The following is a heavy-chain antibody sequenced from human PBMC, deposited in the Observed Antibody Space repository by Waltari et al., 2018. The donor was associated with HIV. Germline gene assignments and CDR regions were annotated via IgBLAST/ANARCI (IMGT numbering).Heavy chain of an antibody. CDR1: GFTISDNY. D-gene: IGHD1-26*01. CDR2: IYSGGST. CDR3: ARDPRSSGYYGMDV. V-gene: IGHV3-53*01. J-gene: IGHJ6*02. Sequence: VQLVESGGGLIEPGGSLRLSCAASGFTISDNYMSWVRQAPGKGLEWVSVIYSGGSTYYADSVKGRFTISRDNSKNTLSLHMNSLRAEDTAVYYCARDPRSSGYYGMDVWGQGATVTVSS.